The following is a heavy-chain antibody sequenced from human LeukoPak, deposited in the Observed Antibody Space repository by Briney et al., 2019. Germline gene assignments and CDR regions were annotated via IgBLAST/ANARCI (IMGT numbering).Heavy chain of an antibody. CDR1: GFTFSDYD. Sequence: GGSLRLSCAASGFTFSDYDMSWVRQALGKGLKWVSVISGSGGSTYNVDPVKGRFTISRDNSKNTLYLQMNSLRAEDTAVYYCAKSVESAVTTNPYFDYWGQGILVTVSS. D-gene: IGHD4-17*01. CDR3: AKSVESAVTTNPYFDY. CDR2: ISGSGGST. J-gene: IGHJ4*02. V-gene: IGHV3-23*01.